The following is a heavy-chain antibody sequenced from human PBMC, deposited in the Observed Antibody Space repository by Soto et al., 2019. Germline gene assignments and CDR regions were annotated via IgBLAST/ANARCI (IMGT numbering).Heavy chain of an antibody. CDR1: GGSFSGYY. CDR2: INHSGST. V-gene: IGHV4-34*01. D-gene: IGHD6-6*01. CDR3: ARDGPQYSTDH. Sequence: SETLSLTCAVYGGSFSGYYWSWIRQPPGKGLEWIGEINHSGSTNYNPSLKSRVTISVDTSKNQFSLKLSSVTAADTAVYYCARDGPQYSTDHWGQGTLVTVSS. J-gene: IGHJ4*02.